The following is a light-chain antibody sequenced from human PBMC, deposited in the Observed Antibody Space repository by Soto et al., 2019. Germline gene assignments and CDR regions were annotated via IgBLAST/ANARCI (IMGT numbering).Light chain of an antibody. V-gene: IGKV1-39*01. CDR1: QSISNY. CDR2: AAS. CDR3: QRSFSPLWT. Sequence: DIQMTQSPSSLSASVGDRVTITCRASQSISNYLNWYQQKPGKAPKLLIYAASSMQSGGPSRFSGSGSETDFTLTISSLQPDDSATYYCQRSFSPLWTFGQGTKVEV. J-gene: IGKJ1*01.